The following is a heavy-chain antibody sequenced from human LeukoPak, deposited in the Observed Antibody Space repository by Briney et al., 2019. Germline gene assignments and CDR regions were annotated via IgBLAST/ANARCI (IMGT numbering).Heavy chain of an antibody. Sequence: ASETLSLTCAVYGGSFSGYYWSWIRQPPGKGLEWIGEINHSGSTNYNPSLKSRVTISVDTSKNQFSLKLSSVTAADTAVYYCARGNWQPYNFDYWGQGTLVTVSS. CDR2: INHSGST. J-gene: IGHJ4*02. CDR1: GGSFSGYY. D-gene: IGHD1-1*01. CDR3: ARGNWQPYNFDY. V-gene: IGHV4-34*01.